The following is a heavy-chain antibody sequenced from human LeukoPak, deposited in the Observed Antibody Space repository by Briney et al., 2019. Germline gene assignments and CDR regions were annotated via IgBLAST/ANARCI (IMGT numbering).Heavy chain of an antibody. V-gene: IGHV3-7*01. D-gene: IGHD4-17*01. Sequence: GGSLRLSCAASGFTFSSYWMSWVRQAPGKGLEWVANIKEDGSEKYYVDSVKGRFTISRDNAENSLYLQMHSLRAEDTAVYYCATALTVTTGFYWGQGTLVTVSS. CDR1: GFTFSSYW. CDR3: ATALTVTTGFY. J-gene: IGHJ4*02. CDR2: IKEDGSEK.